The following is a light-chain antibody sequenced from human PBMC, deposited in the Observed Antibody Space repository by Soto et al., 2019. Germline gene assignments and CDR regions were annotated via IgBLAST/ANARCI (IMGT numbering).Light chain of an antibody. CDR1: KLGDKY. Sequence: SYELTQPPSVSVSPGQTASITCSGDKLGDKYACWYQQKPGQSPVLVIYQDSKRPSGSPERFSGSNSGNTATLTISGTQAMDEADDYCQAWDSSRYVVVGGGTKGTVL. CDR3: QAWDSSRYVV. V-gene: IGLV3-1*01. J-gene: IGLJ2*01. CDR2: QDS.